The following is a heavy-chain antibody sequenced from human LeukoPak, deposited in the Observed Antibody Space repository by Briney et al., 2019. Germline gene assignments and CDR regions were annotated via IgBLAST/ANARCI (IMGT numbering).Heavy chain of an antibody. J-gene: IGHJ6*03. CDR3: ARGPNSGWDYMDV. Sequence: SVKVSCKASGGTFSSYAISWVRQAPGQGLEWMGRIIPIFGTANYAQKFQGRVTITTDESTSTAYMELSSLRSEDTAVYCCARGPNSGWDYMDVWGKGTTVTVSS. V-gene: IGHV1-69*05. D-gene: IGHD6-19*01. CDR2: IIPIFGTA. CDR1: GGTFSSYA.